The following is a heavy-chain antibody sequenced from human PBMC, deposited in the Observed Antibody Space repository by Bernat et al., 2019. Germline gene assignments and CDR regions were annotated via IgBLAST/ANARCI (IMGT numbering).Heavy chain of an antibody. CDR2: IYYSGST. CDR3: AGPYSSGFWDY. CDR1: GGSISSSSYY. J-gene: IGHJ4*02. Sequence: QLQLQESGPGLVKPSETLSLTCTVSGGSISSSSYYWGWIRQPPGKGLEWVGSIYYSGSTYYNPSLKSRVTISVDTSKNQFSLKLSSVTAADTAVYYCAGPYSSGFWDYWGQGTLVTVSS. D-gene: IGHD6-19*01. V-gene: IGHV4-39*01.